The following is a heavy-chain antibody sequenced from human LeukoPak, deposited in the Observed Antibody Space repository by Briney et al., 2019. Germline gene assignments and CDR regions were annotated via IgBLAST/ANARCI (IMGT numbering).Heavy chain of an antibody. CDR1: GGSISSSSYY. J-gene: IGHJ3*02. CDR2: IYTSGST. CDR3: AREGSSWFPPNAFDI. Sequence: PSETLSLTCTVSGGSISSSSYYWSWIRQPAGKGLEWIGRIYTSGSTNYNPSLKSRVTISVDTSKNQFSLKLSSVTAADTAVYYCAREGSSWFPPNAFDIWGQGTMVTVSS. D-gene: IGHD6-13*01. V-gene: IGHV4-61*02.